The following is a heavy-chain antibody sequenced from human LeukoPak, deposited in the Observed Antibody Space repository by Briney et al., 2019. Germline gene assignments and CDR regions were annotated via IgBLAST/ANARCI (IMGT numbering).Heavy chain of an antibody. J-gene: IGHJ4*02. Sequence: GGSLRLSCSASGFTFSSYAMHWVRQAPGKGLEYVSAISSTGGSTYYADSVKGRFTISRDNYKNTLYLQISSLRAEDTAVYYCVKDGDIVVVPAARGPSDYWGQGTLVTVSS. V-gene: IGHV3-64D*06. CDR2: ISSTGGST. CDR3: VKDGDIVVVPAARGPSDY. CDR1: GFTFSSYA. D-gene: IGHD2-2*01.